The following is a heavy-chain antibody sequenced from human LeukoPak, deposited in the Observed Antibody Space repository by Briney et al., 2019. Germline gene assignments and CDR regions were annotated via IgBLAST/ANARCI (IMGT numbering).Heavy chain of an antibody. CDR1: GFTFDDYA. J-gene: IGHJ6*02. CDR2: ISWNSGVI. CDR3: AKGLINYYGMDV. Sequence: GGSLRLSCAASGFTFDDYAMHWVRHTPGKGLEWVSGISWNSGVIAYADSVRGRFTISRDNAKNSLYLQLNSLRAEDTALYYCAKGLINYYGMDVWGQGTTVTVSS. D-gene: IGHD3-16*01. V-gene: IGHV3-9*01.